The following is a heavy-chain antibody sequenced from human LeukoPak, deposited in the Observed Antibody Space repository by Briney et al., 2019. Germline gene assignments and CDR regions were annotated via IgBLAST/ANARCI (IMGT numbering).Heavy chain of an antibody. J-gene: IGHJ4*02. Sequence: SETLSLTCSVSGGSISSYYWSWIRQPPGKGLEWIGYIYYSGSTNYNPSLKSRVTISVDTSKNQFSLKLSSVTAADTAVYYCASIAGGPLYYFDYWGQGTLVTVSS. CDR3: ASIAGGPLYYFDY. CDR2: IYYSGST. D-gene: IGHD2-15*01. CDR1: GGSISSYY. V-gene: IGHV4-59*12.